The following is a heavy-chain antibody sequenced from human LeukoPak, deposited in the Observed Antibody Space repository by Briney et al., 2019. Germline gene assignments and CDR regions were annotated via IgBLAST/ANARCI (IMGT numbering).Heavy chain of an antibody. D-gene: IGHD6-13*01. V-gene: IGHV4-4*07. J-gene: IGHJ4*02. CDR1: GDSISGFY. Sequence: SGTLSLTCAVSGDSISGFYWSWIRQPAGKGLEWIGRIYTSGSTNYNPSLKSRVTISVDTSQNQFSLKLSSVTAADTAVYYCARDVIAAPGTADYWGQGTLVTVSS. CDR2: IYTSGST. CDR3: ARDVIAAPGTADY.